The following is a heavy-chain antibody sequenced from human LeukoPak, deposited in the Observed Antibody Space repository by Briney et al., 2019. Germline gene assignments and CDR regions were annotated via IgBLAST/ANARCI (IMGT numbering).Heavy chain of an antibody. CDR1: GAPISRFF. J-gene: IGHJ4*02. CDR2: IYNGVPT. V-gene: IGHV4-4*09. Sequence: SETLSLICTTSGAPISRFFWSWVRQPPGKGLEWIGNIYNGVPTFFNPSLKSRVTLSVDTSKTQYSLQLASVTAADTAVYYCVQTAGWPGFDYWGQGILVTVSS. CDR3: VQTAGWPGFDY. D-gene: IGHD6-19*01.